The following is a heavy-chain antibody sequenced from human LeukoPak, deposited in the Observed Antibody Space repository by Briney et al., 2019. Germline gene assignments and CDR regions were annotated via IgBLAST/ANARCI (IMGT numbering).Heavy chain of an antibody. D-gene: IGHD4-11*01. CDR3: AKDACNYLSNWFDP. Sequence: GGSLRLSCAASGFTFSSYAMSWVRQAPGKGLEWVSAISGSGDSTYYADSVKGRFTISRDNSKNTLYLQMNSLRAEDTAIYYCAKDACNYLSNWFDPWGQGTLVTVSS. J-gene: IGHJ5*02. CDR1: GFTFSSYA. CDR2: ISGSGDST. V-gene: IGHV3-23*01.